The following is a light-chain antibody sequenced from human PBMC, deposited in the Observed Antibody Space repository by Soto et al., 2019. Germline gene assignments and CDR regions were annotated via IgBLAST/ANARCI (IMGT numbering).Light chain of an antibody. V-gene: IGKV3-11*01. J-gene: IGKJ5*01. CDR1: QSVSSY. Sequence: EIVLTQSPATLSLSPGERATLSCRASQSVSSYLAWYQQKPGQAPRLLIYDASNRATGIPAKFSGSGSGTEFPLPISRLEPEDFAVYYWQARSNWPPPIPFGQGARLEVK. CDR3: QARSNWPPPIP. CDR2: DAS.